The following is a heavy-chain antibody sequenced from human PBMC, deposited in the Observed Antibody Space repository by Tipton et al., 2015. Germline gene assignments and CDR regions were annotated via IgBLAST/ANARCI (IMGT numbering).Heavy chain of an antibody. V-gene: IGHV4-38-2*01. Sequence: TLSLTCAVSAYSITSDYYWGWIRQPPGKGLEWIGSFFHSGNTFHNPSLRSRVIISVDTSKNQFSLTVTSVTAADTAFYYCARGTYGGYIQSHWGQGTPFTVSS. J-gene: IGHJ4*02. CDR2: FFHSGNT. CDR3: ARGTYGGYIQSH. CDR1: AYSITSDYY. D-gene: IGHD4-17*01.